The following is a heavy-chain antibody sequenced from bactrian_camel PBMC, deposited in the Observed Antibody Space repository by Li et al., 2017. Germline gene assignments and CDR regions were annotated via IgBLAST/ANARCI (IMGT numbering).Heavy chain of an antibody. V-gene: IGHV3S31*01. CDR1: GFTFSSYA. Sequence: VQLVESGGGLVQPGGSLRLSCAASGFTFSSYAMSWVRQAPGKGLEWVSAINSGGDITYYADSVKGRFTISRDNAKNTLYLQLNSLKTEDTAMYYCANLGDYEVCFWDQGTQVTVS. J-gene: IGHJ4*01. CDR3: ANLGDYEVCF. D-gene: IGHD4*01. CDR2: INSGGDIT.